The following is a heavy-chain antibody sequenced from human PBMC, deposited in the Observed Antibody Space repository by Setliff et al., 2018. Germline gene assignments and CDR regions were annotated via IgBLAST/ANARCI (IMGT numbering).Heavy chain of an antibody. D-gene: IGHD3-10*02. CDR2: IYTSGSG. CDR3: ARVVRGRFDAYYYYMDV. Sequence: SETLSLTCTVSGASLSSGSYYWSWIRRSAGKGLEWIGRIYTSGSGSYIYYADSVKGRFSISRDNSKNTLYLQMNTLRVEDTAVYYCARVVRGRFDAYYYYMDVWGTGTTVTVSS. CDR1: GASLSSGSYY. V-gene: IGHV4-61*02. J-gene: IGHJ6*03.